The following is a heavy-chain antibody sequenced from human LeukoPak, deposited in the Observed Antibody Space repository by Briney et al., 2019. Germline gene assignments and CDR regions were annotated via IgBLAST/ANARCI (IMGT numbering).Heavy chain of an antibody. D-gene: IGHD6-6*01. CDR3: ARSRRPYSSSTYYFDY. CDR1: GYTFTTYD. Sequence: GASVKVSCKSSGYTFTTYDINWVRQATGQGLEWMGWVNPNSGNTGYAQKFQGRVTITRNTSINTAYMELSSLRSEDTAVYYCARSRRPYSSSTYYFDYWGQGTLVTVSS. V-gene: IGHV1-8*03. J-gene: IGHJ4*02. CDR2: VNPNSGNT.